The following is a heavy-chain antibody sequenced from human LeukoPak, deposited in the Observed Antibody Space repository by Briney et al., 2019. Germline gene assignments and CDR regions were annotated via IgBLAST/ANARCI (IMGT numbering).Heavy chain of an antibody. CDR2: ISSNSSYT. CDR1: GFTFSDYY. V-gene: IGHV3-11*06. Sequence: PGGSLRLSCAASGFTFSDYYMSCIRQAPGKGLEWVSYISSNSSYTNYADSVKGRFTISRDNAKNSLYLQMNSLRAEDTAVYYCARIPGSSWSLGAWFDPWGQGTLVTVSS. CDR3: ARIPGSSWSLGAWFDP. J-gene: IGHJ5*02. D-gene: IGHD6-13*01.